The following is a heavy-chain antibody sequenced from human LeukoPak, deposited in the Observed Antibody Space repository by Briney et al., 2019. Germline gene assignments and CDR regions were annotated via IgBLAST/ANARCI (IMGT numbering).Heavy chain of an antibody. V-gene: IGHV3-9*01. D-gene: IGHD6-13*01. J-gene: IGHJ3*01. CDR1: GLTFDDYA. CDR2: ISWNSGSI. CDR3: VKDLAAAGPEGAFDV. Sequence: GGSLRLSFAASGLTFDDYAMHWVRQVPGKGLEWVSGISWNSGSIGYADSVKGRFTISRDNAKNSLNLQMNSLRAEDTALYYCVKDLAAAGPEGAFDVWGQGTMVTVSS.